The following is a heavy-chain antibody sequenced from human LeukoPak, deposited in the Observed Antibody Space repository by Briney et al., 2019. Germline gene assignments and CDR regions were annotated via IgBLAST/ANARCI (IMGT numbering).Heavy chain of an antibody. CDR1: GFTFSSYE. CDR2: ISYSGTTI. V-gene: IGHV3-48*03. D-gene: IGHD3-22*01. Sequence: PGGSLRLSCAASGFTFSSYEMNWVRQAPGKGLEWVSYISYSGTTIYYADSVKGRFTISRDNAKNSLYLQMNSLQVEDSAVYFCARAGISGYFYPNEYFNHWGPGTRVLVSS. J-gene: IGHJ1*01. CDR3: ARAGISGYFYPNEYFNH.